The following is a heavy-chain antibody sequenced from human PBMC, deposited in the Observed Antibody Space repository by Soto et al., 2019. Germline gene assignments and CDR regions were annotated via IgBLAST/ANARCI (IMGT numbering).Heavy chain of an antibody. CDR3: ARGFSLWDFWSGYQAPNLDY. Sequence: SETLSLTCAVYGGSFSGYYWSWIRQPPGKGLEWIGEINHSGSTNYNPSLKSRVTISVDTSKNQFSLKLSSVTAADTAVYYCARGFSLWDFWSGYQAPNLDYWGQGTLVTVSS. D-gene: IGHD3-3*01. CDR2: INHSGST. CDR1: GGSFSGYY. J-gene: IGHJ4*02. V-gene: IGHV4-34*01.